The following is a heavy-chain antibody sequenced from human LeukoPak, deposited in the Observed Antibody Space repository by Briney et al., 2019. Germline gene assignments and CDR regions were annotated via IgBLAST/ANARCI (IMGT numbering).Heavy chain of an antibody. CDR2: ASGRGGST. CDR1: GFTFPSYA. J-gene: IGHJ4*02. D-gene: IGHD7-27*01. Sequence: PGGSLCLSCAASGFTFPSYAMSRVPQAPGQGLEWVSAASGRGGSTVYPDSVKGRFNISRDNSKNTLYLEMNSLRAEDTAVYYCAKDRDLTGDRKPGYFDCWGQGTLVTVSS. V-gene: IGHV3-23*01. CDR3: AKDRDLTGDRKPGYFDC.